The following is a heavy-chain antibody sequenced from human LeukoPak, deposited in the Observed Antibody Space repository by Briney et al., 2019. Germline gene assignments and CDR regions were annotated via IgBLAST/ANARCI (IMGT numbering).Heavy chain of an antibody. CDR3: TRGVPPRWFDP. CDR1: GFTFSSYS. Sequence: GGSLRLSCAASGFTFSSYSMNWVRQAPGKGLEWVSSISSSSSYIYYADSVKGRFTISRDNAKNSLYLQMNSLRAEDTAVYYCTRGVPPRWFDPWGQGNLVTVSS. J-gene: IGHJ5*02. V-gene: IGHV3-21*01. D-gene: IGHD3-10*01. CDR2: ISSSSSYI.